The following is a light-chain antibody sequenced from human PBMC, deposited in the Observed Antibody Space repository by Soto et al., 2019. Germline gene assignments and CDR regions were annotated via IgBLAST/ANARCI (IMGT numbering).Light chain of an antibody. CDR2: GAS. Sequence: EIVLTQSPGTLSLSPGERATLSCRASQSVSSSYLAWYQQKPGQAPRLLIYGASSRATAIPDRFSGSGSGTYFSLNTSSLALADFAVYYGHQYGSSLYTFGQGTKLESK. V-gene: IGKV3-20*01. CDR1: QSVSSSY. J-gene: IGKJ2*01. CDR3: HQYGSSLYT.